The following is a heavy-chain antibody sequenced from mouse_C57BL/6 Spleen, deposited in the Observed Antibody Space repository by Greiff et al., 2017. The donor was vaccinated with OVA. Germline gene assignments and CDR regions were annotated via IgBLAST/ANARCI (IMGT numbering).Heavy chain of an antibody. CDR2: FHPYNDDT. CDR1: GYTFTTYP. J-gene: IGHJ1*03. Sequence: VQLQESGAELVEPGASVKMSCKASGYTFTTYPIEWMKQNHGKSLEWIGNFHPYNDDTKYNEKFKGKATLTVEKSSSTVYLELSRLTSDDSAVYYCARKAYYSNYDWYFDVWGTGTTVTVSS. CDR3: ARKAYYSNYDWYFDV. V-gene: IGHV1-47*01. D-gene: IGHD2-5*01.